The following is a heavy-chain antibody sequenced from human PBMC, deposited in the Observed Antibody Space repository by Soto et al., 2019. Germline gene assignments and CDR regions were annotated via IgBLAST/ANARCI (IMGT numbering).Heavy chain of an antibody. CDR2: IIPIFGTA. CDR3: ARGRRGAAVAGVTMPQH. D-gene: IGHD3-10*01. CDR1: GGTFSSYA. J-gene: IGHJ1*01. V-gene: IGHV1-69*01. Sequence: QVQLVQSGAEVKKPGSSVKVSCKASGGTFSSYAISWVRQAPGQGLEWMGGIIPIFGTANYAQKFQGRVTITADESTSTAYMELSSLRSEDTAVYYCARGRRGAAVAGVTMPQHWGQGTLVTVSS.